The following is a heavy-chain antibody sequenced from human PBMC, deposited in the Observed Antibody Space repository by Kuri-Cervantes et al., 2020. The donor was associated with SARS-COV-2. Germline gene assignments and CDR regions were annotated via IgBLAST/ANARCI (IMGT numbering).Heavy chain of an antibody. CDR1: GGTFSSYA. Sequence: SVKVSCKASGGTFSSYAISWVRQAPGQWLEWMGGIIPIFGTANYAQKFQGRVTITTDESTSTAYMELSSLRSEDTAVYYGARGATREFGQLGSWGQGTLVTVSS. CDR2: IIPIFGTA. J-gene: IGHJ4*02. CDR3: ARGATREFGQLGS. D-gene: IGHD6-6*01. V-gene: IGHV1-69*05.